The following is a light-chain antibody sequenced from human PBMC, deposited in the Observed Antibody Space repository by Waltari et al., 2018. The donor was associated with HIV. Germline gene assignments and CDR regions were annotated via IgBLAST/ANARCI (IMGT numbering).Light chain of an antibody. CDR3: QQYYSTPFT. CDR2: WAS. Sequence: ILMIQYSESLGMSLGERATINCRVSESVLYTSNNKNYLAWYQQKPGQPPKVILYWASTRKSGVPDRFSGSGSGTNFTLTINSLQADDVADYFCQQYYSTPFTFGPGTKVDI. CDR1: ESVLYTSNNKNY. V-gene: IGKV4-1*01. J-gene: IGKJ3*01.